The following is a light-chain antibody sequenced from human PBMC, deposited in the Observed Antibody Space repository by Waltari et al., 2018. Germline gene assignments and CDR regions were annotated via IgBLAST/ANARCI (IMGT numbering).Light chain of an antibody. CDR3: QQYNNWPPRT. J-gene: IGKJ1*01. CDR2: GAS. CDR1: QSVSSN. Sequence: IVMTQSPATLSVSPGERATLSGSASQSVSSNLAWYQQKPGQAPRLLIYGASTRATGIPARFSGSGSGTEFTLTISSMQSEDFAVYYCQQYNNWPPRTFGQGTKVEIK. V-gene: IGKV3-15*01.